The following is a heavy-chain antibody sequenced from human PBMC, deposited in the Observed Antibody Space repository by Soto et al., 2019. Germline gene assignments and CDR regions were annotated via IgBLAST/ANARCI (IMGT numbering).Heavy chain of an antibody. J-gene: IGHJ6*02. CDR2: IWYDGSND. CDR1: GFTFSSYG. CDR3: TRGYCSSYSCYGAAMDV. Sequence: VQLVESGGGVVQPGRSLRLSCAASGFTFSSYGMHWVRQAPGKGLEWVAVIWYDGSNDDYVDSVKGRFTISRDNSKNMLYLEMNRLRAEDTAIYYCTRGYCSSYSCYGAAMDVWGQGTTITVAS. D-gene: IGHD2-2*01. V-gene: IGHV3-33*01.